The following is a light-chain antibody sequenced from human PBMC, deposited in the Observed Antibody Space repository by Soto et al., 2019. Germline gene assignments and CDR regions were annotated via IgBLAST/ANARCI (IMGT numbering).Light chain of an antibody. CDR3: SSYAGNNNYV. J-gene: IGLJ1*01. V-gene: IGLV2-8*01. CDR1: SSDVGAYTY. Sequence: QSALTQPPSASGSPGQSVTISCTGTSSDVGAYTYVSWYQQHPGKAPKLMIYEVSRRPSGVPDRFSGSKSGITASLTVSGLQAEDEADYYCSSYAGNNNYVVGTGTKVTVL. CDR2: EVS.